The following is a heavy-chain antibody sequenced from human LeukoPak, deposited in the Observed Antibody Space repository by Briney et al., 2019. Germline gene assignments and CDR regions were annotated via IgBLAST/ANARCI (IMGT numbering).Heavy chain of an antibody. V-gene: IGHV1-69*13. CDR2: IIPIFGTA. J-gene: IGHJ6*02. Sequence: GAPVKVSCKASGGTFSSYAISWVRQAPGQGLEWMGGIIPIFGTANYAQKFQGRVTITADEPTSTAYMELSSLRSEDTAVYYCATDLYCSSTSCRLYYYYGMDVWGQGTTVTVSS. CDR1: GGTFSSYA. D-gene: IGHD2-2*01. CDR3: ATDLYCSSTSCRLYYYYGMDV.